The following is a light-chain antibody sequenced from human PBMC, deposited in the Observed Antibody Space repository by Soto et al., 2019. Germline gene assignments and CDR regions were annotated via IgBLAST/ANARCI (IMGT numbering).Light chain of an antibody. Sequence: EIVMTQSPATLSVSPGERGTLSCRASQSVSSSYLAWYQQKAGQAPRXXIYGASSRATGIPDRFSVIVSGTDLTLTLSRLEPEDGEVYYCQQYGSSSWTFGQGTK. J-gene: IGKJ1*01. CDR3: QQYGSSSWT. CDR2: GAS. V-gene: IGKV3-20*01. CDR1: QSVSSSY.